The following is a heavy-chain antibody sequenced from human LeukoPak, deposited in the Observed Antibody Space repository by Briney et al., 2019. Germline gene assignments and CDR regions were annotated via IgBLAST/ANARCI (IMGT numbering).Heavy chain of an antibody. V-gene: IGHV4-34*01. CDR3: ASRRRTASFDY. CDR2: INHSGST. CDR1: GGSFSGYY. J-gene: IGHJ4*02. D-gene: IGHD5-18*01. Sequence: PSETLSLTCAVYGGSFSGYYWSWIRQPPGKGLEWIGEINHSGSTNYNPSLKSRVTISVDTSKDQFSLKLSSVTAADTAVYYCASRRRTASFDYWGQGTLVTVSS.